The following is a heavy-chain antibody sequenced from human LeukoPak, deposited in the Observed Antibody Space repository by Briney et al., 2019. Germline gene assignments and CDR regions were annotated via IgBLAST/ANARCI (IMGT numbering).Heavy chain of an antibody. D-gene: IGHD3-16*01. CDR2: INASGST. J-gene: IGHJ4*02. CDR1: GGSISSYY. CDR3: ARSEGYDYVWGSYPYYFDY. Sequence: SETLSLTCSVSGGSISSYYWSWIRQTAGKGLEWIGRINASGSTRFNPSLKSRVTMSVDTSKNQFSLKLSSVTAADTAVYYCARSEGYDYVWGSYPYYFDYWGQGTLVTVSS. V-gene: IGHV4-4*07.